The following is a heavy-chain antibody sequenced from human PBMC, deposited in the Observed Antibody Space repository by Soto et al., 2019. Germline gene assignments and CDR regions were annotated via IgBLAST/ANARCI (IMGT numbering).Heavy chain of an antibody. Sequence: EVQLVESGGGLIQPGGSLRLSCTASGFTVSTNFMTWIRQAPGKGLEWVSVISSGGTTYYADSVKGRFTISRDNSKNTLDLQMDSLRADDTAVYYCAGGHCSGGSCFSGWSMDVWGQGTTVTVSS. CDR1: GFTVSTNF. J-gene: IGHJ6*02. CDR2: ISSGGTT. D-gene: IGHD2-15*01. V-gene: IGHV3-53*01. CDR3: AGGHCSGGSCFSGWSMDV.